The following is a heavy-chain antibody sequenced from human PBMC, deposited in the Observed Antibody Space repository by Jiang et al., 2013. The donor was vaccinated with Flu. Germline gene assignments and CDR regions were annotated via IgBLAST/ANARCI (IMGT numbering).Heavy chain of an antibody. V-gene: IGHV1-69*01. J-gene: IGHJ2*01. Sequence: GAEVKKPGSSVKVSCKTSGGTFSSHVLSWVRQAPGQGLEWMGGFIPIFGTPHYAQKFQGRLTITADGSTSTVSMELSSLRPEDTAVYYCARDSSSEAYPLLLYYFDLWGRGTLVTVSS. CDR2: FIPIFGTP. D-gene: IGHD1-26*01. CDR1: GGTFSSHV. CDR3: ARDSSSEAYPLLLYYFDL.